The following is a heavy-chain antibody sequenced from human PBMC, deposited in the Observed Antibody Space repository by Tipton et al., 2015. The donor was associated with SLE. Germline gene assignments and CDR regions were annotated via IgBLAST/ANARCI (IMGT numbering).Heavy chain of an antibody. V-gene: IGHV3-21*01. CDR1: GFTFSSYS. J-gene: IGHJ6*02. CDR3: ARDPRFYDFWSGDTRIYYYGMDV. Sequence: SLRLSCADSGFTFSSYSMNWVRQAPGKGLEWVSSISSSSSYIYYADSVKGRFTISRDNAKNSLYLQMNSLRAEDTAVYYCARDPRFYDFWSGDTRIYYYGMDVWGQGTTVTVSS. CDR2: ISSSSSYI. D-gene: IGHD3-3*01.